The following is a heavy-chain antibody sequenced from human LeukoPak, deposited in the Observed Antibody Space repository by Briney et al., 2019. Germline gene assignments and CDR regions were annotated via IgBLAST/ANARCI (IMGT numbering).Heavy chain of an antibody. CDR1: GFTFSSYW. D-gene: IGHD6-13*01. Sequence: KPGGSLRLSCAASGFTFSSYWMSWVRQAPGKGLEWVSSISSSSSYIYYADSVKGRFTISRDNAENSLYLQMNSLRAEDTAVYYCARGEPGKIAATVLDYWGQGTLVTVSS. CDR3: ARGEPGKIAATVLDY. J-gene: IGHJ4*02. V-gene: IGHV3-21*01. CDR2: ISSSSSYI.